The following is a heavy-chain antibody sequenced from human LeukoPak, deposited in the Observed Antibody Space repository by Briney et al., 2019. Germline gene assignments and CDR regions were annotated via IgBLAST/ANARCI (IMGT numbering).Heavy chain of an antibody. CDR3: ARGKRIVGY. D-gene: IGHD1-26*01. Sequence: SEPLSLTCTVSGGSISSSSYYWGWIRQPPGKGLEWIGEINHSGSTNYNPSLKSRVTISVDTSKNQFSLKLSSVTAADTAVYYCARGKRIVGYWGQGTLVTVSS. CDR1: GGSISSSSYY. J-gene: IGHJ4*02. V-gene: IGHV4-39*07. CDR2: INHSGST.